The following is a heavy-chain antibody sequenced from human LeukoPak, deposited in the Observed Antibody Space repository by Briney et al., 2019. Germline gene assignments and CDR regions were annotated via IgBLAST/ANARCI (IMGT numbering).Heavy chain of an antibody. V-gene: IGHV3-48*03. J-gene: IGHJ5*02. CDR3: ARYRGSGCFDP. CDR2: ISGSGSTM. Sequence: PGGSLRLSCAASGYTFSSYEMNWVRQAPGKGLEWVSYISGSGSTMYYADSVKGRFTISRDNAKNSLYLQMNSLRAEDTAVYFCARYRGSGCFDPWGQGTLVTVSS. CDR1: GYTFSSYE. D-gene: IGHD2-15*01.